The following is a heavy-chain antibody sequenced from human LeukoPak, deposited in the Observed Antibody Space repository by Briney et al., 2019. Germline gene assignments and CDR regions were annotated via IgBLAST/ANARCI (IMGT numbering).Heavy chain of an antibody. CDR3: ARLEFEYYYDSSGYYSSEANYYFDY. Sequence: KPGGSLRLSCAASGYTFSDYYMSWIRQAPGKGLEWVSYISSSGSTIYYADSVKGRFTISRDNAKNSLYLQMNSLRAEDTAVYYCARLEFEYYYDSSGYYSSEANYYFDYWGQGTLVTVSS. J-gene: IGHJ4*02. CDR2: ISSSGSTI. V-gene: IGHV3-11*04. CDR1: GYTFSDYY. D-gene: IGHD3-22*01.